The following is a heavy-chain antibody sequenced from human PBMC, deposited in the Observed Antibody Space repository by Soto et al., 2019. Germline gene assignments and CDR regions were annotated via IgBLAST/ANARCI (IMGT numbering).Heavy chain of an antibody. CDR3: AKEPYSDFWSAYYYFDY. J-gene: IGHJ4*02. D-gene: IGHD3-3*01. Sequence: EVQLLESGGGLVQPGGSLRLSCAASGFTFDSHAMIWVRQAPGKGLEWVSAISGSGGSAYYADSVKGRFTISRDNSINTLYLQMNSLRAEDTALYYCAKEPYSDFWSAYYYFDYWGQGTLVTVSS. CDR1: GFTFDSHA. CDR2: ISGSGGSA. V-gene: IGHV3-23*01.